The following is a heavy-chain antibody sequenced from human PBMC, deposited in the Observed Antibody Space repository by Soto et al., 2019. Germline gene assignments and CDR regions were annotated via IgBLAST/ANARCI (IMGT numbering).Heavy chain of an antibody. Sequence: SESLSLTCTVSGGSISSSSYYGGWIRQPPGKGLEWIGSIYYSGSTYYNPSLKSRVTISVDTSKNQFSLKLSSVTAADTAVYYCARHVKHPRLTTTHDYWGQGTLVTVSS. CDR1: GGSISSSSYY. J-gene: IGHJ4*02. CDR2: IYYSGST. D-gene: IGHD4-17*01. CDR3: ARHVKHPRLTTTHDY. V-gene: IGHV4-39*01.